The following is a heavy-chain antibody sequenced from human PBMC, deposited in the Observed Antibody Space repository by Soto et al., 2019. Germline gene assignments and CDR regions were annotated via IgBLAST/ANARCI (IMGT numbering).Heavy chain of an antibody. J-gene: IGHJ4*02. CDR1: GGIFSTYA. V-gene: IGHV1-69*01. Sequence: QVQLVQSGAEVKKPGSSVKVSCKASGGIFSTYAISWLRQAHGQGLEWMGGIIPIFGTPTYAQRFQGRVTIIGDESTTTSYMELSRLKTAVTAVYVCALDRDDYGSGNYYNRIDFWGQGTLVTVSS. CDR2: IIPIFGTP. D-gene: IGHD3-10*01. CDR3: ALDRDDYGSGNYYNRIDF.